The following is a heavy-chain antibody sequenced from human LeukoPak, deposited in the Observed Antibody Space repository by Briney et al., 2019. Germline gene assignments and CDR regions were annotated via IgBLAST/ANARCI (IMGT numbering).Heavy chain of an antibody. CDR1: GLTFSSFN. Sequence: GGSLRLSCAASGLTFSSFNMHWVRQAPGKGLVWVSRLKSDGSTAMYADSVQGRFTISRDNARNTVHLLMSSLTVEDTGVYYCARGIYGDPVAFDSWGQGALVTVSS. D-gene: IGHD4-17*01. CDR3: ARGIYGDPVAFDS. CDR2: LKSDGSTA. V-gene: IGHV3-74*03. J-gene: IGHJ4*02.